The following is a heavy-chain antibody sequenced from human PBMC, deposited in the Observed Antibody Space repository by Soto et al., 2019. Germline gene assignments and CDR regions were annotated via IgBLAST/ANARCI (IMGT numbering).Heavy chain of an antibody. Sequence: QIQLVQSGAEVKKAGASVKVSCKASGYTFTNYGISWVRQALGQGLEWMGWISAYNDNTNYAQKFQGRVTMTTDTSTQRAFIELRGPTSDATAVYYCGRKGYYYGSGSYSPRRYYGMDVWGQGTTVTVFS. J-gene: IGHJ6*02. CDR1: GYTFTNYG. V-gene: IGHV1-18*01. CDR3: GRKGYYYGSGSYSPRRYYGMDV. D-gene: IGHD3-10*01. CDR2: ISAYNDNT.